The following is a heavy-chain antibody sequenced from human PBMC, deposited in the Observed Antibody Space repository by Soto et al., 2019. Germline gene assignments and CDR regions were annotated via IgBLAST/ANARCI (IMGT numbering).Heavy chain of an antibody. D-gene: IGHD3-3*01. J-gene: IGHJ5*02. V-gene: IGHV3-72*01. CDR1: GFTFSDHY. CDR2: IRHKADSYTT. Sequence: EVQLVESGGGLVQPGGSLRLSCAASGFTFSDHYMDWVRQAPGKGLEWVGRIRHKADSYTTEYAASVKGRFTISRDDSKKSLYLQMNSLKTEDTAVYYGARLLDRWFDAWGQGTLVTVSS. CDR3: ARLLDRWFDA.